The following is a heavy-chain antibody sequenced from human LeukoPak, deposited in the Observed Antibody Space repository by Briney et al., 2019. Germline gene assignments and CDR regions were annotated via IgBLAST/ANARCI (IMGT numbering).Heavy chain of an antibody. D-gene: IGHD1-1*01. CDR3: ARNTGTLPNDAFDI. CDR2: ISSSSSYI. J-gene: IGHJ3*02. CDR1: GFTFSSYS. V-gene: IGHV3-21*01. Sequence: GGSLRLSCPASGFTFSSYSIIWVRQAPGKGLEWVSSISSSSSYIYYADSVKGRFTISRDNAKNSLYLQMNSLRAEDTAVYYCARNTGTLPNDAFDIWGQGTMVTVSS.